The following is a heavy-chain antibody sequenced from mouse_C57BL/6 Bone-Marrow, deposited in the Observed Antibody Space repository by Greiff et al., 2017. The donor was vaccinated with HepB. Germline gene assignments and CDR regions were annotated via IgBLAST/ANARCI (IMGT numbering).Heavy chain of an antibody. CDR2: ISGGGGNT. D-gene: IGHD1-1*01. Sequence: EVMLVESGGGLVKPGGSLKLSCAASGFTFSSYTMSWVRQTPEKRLEWVATISGGGGNTYYTDSVKGRFTISRDNAKNTLYLQMSSLRSEDTALYYCATYYYGSSYVGWYFDVWGTGTTVTVSS. CDR1: GFTFSSYT. CDR3: ATYYYGSSYVGWYFDV. V-gene: IGHV5-9*01. J-gene: IGHJ1*03.